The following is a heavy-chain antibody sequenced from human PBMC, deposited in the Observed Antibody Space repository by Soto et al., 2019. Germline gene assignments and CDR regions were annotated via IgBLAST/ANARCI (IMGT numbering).Heavy chain of an antibody. J-gene: IGHJ4*02. V-gene: IGHV3-74*01. CDR3: ARGRYSSGWQFDY. D-gene: IGHD6-19*01. CDR2: INSDGSST. CDR1: GFTFSNAW. Sequence: GGSLRLSCAASGFTFSNAWMNWVRQAPGKGLEWVGRINSDGSSTSYADSVKGRFTISRDNAKNTLYLQMNSLRAEDTAVYYCARGRYSSGWQFDYWGQGTLVTVSS.